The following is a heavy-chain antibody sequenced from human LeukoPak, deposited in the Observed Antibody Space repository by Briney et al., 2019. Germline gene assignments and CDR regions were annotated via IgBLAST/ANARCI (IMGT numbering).Heavy chain of an antibody. CDR3: AVTYCSGGSCYRPLYYYYGMDV. Sequence: PSETLSLTCTVSGVTISSYYWSWIRQAAGKGLEWIGRIYSSGSTNYNPSLKSRVTMSVDTYKNHFSLKLSSVADPDTAVYYCAVTYCSGGSCYRPLYYYYGMDVGRRGTTVSVS. CDR2: IYSSGST. J-gene: IGHJ6*02. V-gene: IGHV4-4*07. CDR1: GVTISSYY. D-gene: IGHD2-15*01.